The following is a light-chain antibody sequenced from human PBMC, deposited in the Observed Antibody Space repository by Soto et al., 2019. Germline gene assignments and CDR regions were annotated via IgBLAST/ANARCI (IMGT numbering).Light chain of an antibody. CDR2: GAS. CDR3: QQYNNWPPIT. Sequence: EIVMTQSPATLSLSPGERATLSVRSSQIVSSNLACYQQKPGQAPRLLIYGASTRATGIPARFSGSGSGTEFTLTISSLQSEDFAVYYCQQYNNWPPITFGQGTRLEIK. CDR1: QIVSSN. J-gene: IGKJ5*01. V-gene: IGKV3-15*01.